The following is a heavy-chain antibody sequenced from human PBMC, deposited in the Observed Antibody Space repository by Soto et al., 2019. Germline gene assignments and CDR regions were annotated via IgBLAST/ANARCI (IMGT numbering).Heavy chain of an antibody. D-gene: IGHD2-2*01. J-gene: IGHJ4*02. CDR2: IWYDGSNK. CDR3: ARDPVTTYCSSTSCTGYYFDY. V-gene: IGHV3-33*01. CDR1: GFTFSSYG. Sequence: GGSLRLSCAASGFTFSSYGMHWVRQAPGKGLEWVAVIWYDGSNKYYADSVKGRFTISRDNSKNTLYLQMNSLRAEDTAVYYCARDPVTTYCSSTSCTGYYFDYWGQGTLVTVSS.